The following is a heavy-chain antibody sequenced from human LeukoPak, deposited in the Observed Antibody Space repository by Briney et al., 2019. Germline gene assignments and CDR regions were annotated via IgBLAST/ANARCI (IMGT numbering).Heavy chain of an antibody. CDR3: TKRDGQSFDY. J-gene: IGHJ4*02. CDR2: ILQDAETT. D-gene: IGHD5-24*01. CDR1: GYSFSTSM. Sequence: GGSLRLSCAASGYSFSTSMMSWVRRVPGQGLEWVSTILQDAETTYCADSVRGRFTISRDNFKDTLFLQMSSLRAEDTAIYYCTKRDGQSFDYWGQGALVTVSS. V-gene: IGHV3-23*01.